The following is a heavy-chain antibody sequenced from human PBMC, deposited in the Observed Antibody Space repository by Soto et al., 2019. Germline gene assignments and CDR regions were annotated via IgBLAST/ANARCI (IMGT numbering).Heavy chain of an antibody. CDR1: GGSISSGDYY. CDR3: AXXXDYEFSAD. V-gene: IGHV4-30-4*01. D-gene: IGHD4-17*01. Sequence: QVQLQESGPGLVKPSQTLSLTCTVSGGSISSGDYYWSWIRQPPGKGLEWIGYIYYSGSTYYNPYLKSXXTXXXXXXXXXFXXXXXXXXXXXXXVYYCAXXXDYEFSADWGQGTLVTVSS. J-gene: IGHJ4*02. CDR2: IYYSGST.